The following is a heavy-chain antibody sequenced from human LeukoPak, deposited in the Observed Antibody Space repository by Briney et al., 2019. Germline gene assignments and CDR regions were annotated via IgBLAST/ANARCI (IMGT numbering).Heavy chain of an antibody. CDR2: IKSDGSSP. V-gene: IGHV3-74*01. CDR1: EFIFSRYW. J-gene: IGHJ4*02. Sequence: WGALRLSCAASEFIFSRYWMHWVRQAPGKGPVWVSRIKSDGSSPSYADSVKGRFTISRDNAKNTVYLQMNSLRAEDTAVYYCAKDGHYSNFYFDYWGQGTLVTVSS. D-gene: IGHD4-11*01. CDR3: AKDGHYSNFYFDY.